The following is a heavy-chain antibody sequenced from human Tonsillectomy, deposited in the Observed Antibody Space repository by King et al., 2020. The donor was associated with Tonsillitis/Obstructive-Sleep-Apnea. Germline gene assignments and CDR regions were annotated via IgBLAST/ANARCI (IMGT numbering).Heavy chain of an antibody. D-gene: IGHD6-19*01. CDR1: GFTFGDYA. CDR3: ARDLFSGWYGASGY. CDR2: IGNKAYGGTT. V-gene: IGHV3-49*04. J-gene: IGHJ4*02. Sequence: VQLVESGGGLVQPGRSLRLSCIASGFTFGDYAMSWVRQTPGKGLEWIGFIGNKAYGGTTEYAASVKGRFTVSRDDSKSIAYLQMNSLKTEDTAVYYCARDLFSGWYGASGYWGQGTLVTVSS.